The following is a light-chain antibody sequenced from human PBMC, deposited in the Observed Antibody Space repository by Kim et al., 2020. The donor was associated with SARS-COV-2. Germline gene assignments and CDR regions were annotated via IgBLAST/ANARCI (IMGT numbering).Light chain of an antibody. CDR3: QVWNSGVV. CDR2: FGT. J-gene: IGLJ2*01. V-gene: IGLV3-21*04. Sequence: SYELTQPPSVSVAPGKRARITCGGDTLAAFSVQWYEQKPGQAPIVVISFGTNRRSGIPERFSGSTSWNTATLTISRVEAVDEADYSCQVWNSGVVFGGVT. CDR1: TLAAFS.